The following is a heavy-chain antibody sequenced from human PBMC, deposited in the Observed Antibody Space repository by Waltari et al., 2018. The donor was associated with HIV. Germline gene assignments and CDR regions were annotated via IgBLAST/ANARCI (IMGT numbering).Heavy chain of an antibody. Sequence: QVQLQESAPGLVKPSETLSLTCTVYGGSISSYYWSWIRQPPGKGLEWIGYIYYSGITNYNPSLKSRVTISVDTSKNQFSLKLSSVTAADTAVYYCARETGSSSSSRAFDPWGQGTLVTVSS. J-gene: IGHJ5*02. CDR3: ARETGSSSSSRAFDP. CDR2: IYYSGIT. D-gene: IGHD6-6*01. CDR1: GGSISSYY. V-gene: IGHV4-59*01.